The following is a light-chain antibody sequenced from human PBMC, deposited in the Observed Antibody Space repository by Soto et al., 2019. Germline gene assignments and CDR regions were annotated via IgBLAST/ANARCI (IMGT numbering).Light chain of an antibody. CDR1: QSVSTSY. V-gene: IGKV3D-20*02. CDR3: QQRSDWPIN. J-gene: IGKJ5*01. Sequence: IVLTHSPDTLSVSPCERATLSFRSSQSVSTSYLAWYQQKPGQAPRLLISGASSRAAGIPDRFSASGSGTEFTLTISSLQSEDFAVYYCQQRSDWPINFGQGTRLEIK. CDR2: GAS.